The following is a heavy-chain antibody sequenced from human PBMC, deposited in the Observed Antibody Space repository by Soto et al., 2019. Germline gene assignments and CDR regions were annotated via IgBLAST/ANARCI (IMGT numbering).Heavy chain of an antibody. CDR2: IRYSGKT. CDR3: ARSNYCDDGAQPDH. V-gene: IGHV4-31*03. CDR1: GASINDGAYY. J-gene: IGHJ4*02. D-gene: IGHD3-22*01. Sequence: QVQLQESGPGLVKPAQTLSLTCTVSGASINDGAYYWNWVRQHPEKGLEWIGYIRYSGKTYYHPSLQSRVIISPETCKNSFSLVLSSVTAAATAIYYCARSNYCDDGAQPDHWGQGTQVAVSS.